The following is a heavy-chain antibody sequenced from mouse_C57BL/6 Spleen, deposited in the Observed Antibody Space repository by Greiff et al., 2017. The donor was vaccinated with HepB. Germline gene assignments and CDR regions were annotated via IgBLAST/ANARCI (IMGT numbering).Heavy chain of an antibody. J-gene: IGHJ2*01. D-gene: IGHD1-1*01. CDR2: INPNNGGT. V-gene: IGHV1-22*01. CDR1: GYTFTDYN. CDR3: ARDYGSSHFDY. Sequence: EVQLQQSGPELVKPGASVKMSCKASGYTFTDYNMHWVKQSHGKSLEWIGYINPNNGGTSYNQKFKGKATVTVNKASSTAYMELRSLTSEDSAVYYCARDYGSSHFDYWGQGTTLTVSS.